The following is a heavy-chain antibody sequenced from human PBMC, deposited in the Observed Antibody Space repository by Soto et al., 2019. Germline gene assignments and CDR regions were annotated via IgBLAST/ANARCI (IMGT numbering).Heavy chain of an antibody. CDR2: INPKSGGT. Sequence: GASVKVFCKASGYSFTDYHIHWVRQAPGQGLEWLGRINPKSGGTSTAQKFQGWVTMTTDTSISTASMELTRLTSDDTAIYYCARGDSTDCSNGVCSFFYNHDMDVWGQGTTVTVCS. D-gene: IGHD2-8*01. CDR1: GYSFTDYH. J-gene: IGHJ6*02. CDR3: ARGDSTDCSNGVCSFFYNHDMDV. V-gene: IGHV1-2*04.